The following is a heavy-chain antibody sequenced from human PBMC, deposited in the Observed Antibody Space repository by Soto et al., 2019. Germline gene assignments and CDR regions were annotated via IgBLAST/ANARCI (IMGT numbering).Heavy chain of an antibody. CDR1: GVSRSASGMC. J-gene: IGHJ6*02. V-gene: IGHV2-70*01. CDR3: ARVRGALQRYYYYGMDV. D-gene: IGHD4-4*01. Sequence: GATLVSRTQALTLTCTCSGVSRSASGMCVRWIRQPPGKALEWLALIDWDDDKYYSTSLKTRLTISKDTSKNQVVLTMTNMDPVDTATYYCARVRGALQRYYYYGMDVWGQGTTVTVSS. CDR2: IDWDDDK.